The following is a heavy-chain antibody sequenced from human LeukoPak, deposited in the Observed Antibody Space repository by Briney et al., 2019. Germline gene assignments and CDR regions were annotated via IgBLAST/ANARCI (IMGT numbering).Heavy chain of an antibody. V-gene: IGHV4-4*09. CDR3: ARHSRYYYYYMDV. D-gene: IGHD6-6*01. J-gene: IGHJ6*03. CDR2: IYTSGST. CDR1: GGSISTYY. Sequence: KPSETLSLTCTVSGGSISTYYWSWIRQPPGKGLEWIGYIYTSGSTNYNPSLKSRVTISVDTSKNQFSLKLTSVTAADTAVYYCARHSRYYYYYMDVWGKGTTVTVS.